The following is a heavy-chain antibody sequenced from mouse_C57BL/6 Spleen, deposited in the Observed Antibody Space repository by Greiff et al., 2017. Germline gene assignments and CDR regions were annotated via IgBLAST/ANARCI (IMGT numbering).Heavy chain of an antibody. CDR1: GFTFSDYY. J-gene: IGHJ1*03. CDR2: INYDGSST. V-gene: IGHV5-16*01. D-gene: IGHD3-3*01. CDR3: ARDQRARYFDV. Sequence: EVQVVESEGGLVQPGSSMKLSCTASGFTFSDYYMAWVRQVPEKGLEWVANINYDGSSTYYLDSLKSRFIISRDNAKNILYLQMSSLKSEDTATYYCARDQRARYFDVWGTGTTVTVSS.